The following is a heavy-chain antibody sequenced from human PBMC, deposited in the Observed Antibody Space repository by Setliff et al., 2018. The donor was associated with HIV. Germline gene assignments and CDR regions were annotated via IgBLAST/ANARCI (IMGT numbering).Heavy chain of an antibody. J-gene: IGHJ6*02. V-gene: IGHV4-61*02. CDR2: IYNDGST. CDR3: VGESPLYYYVMDV. Sequence: PSETLSLTCTVSGGSVNGDSHYWSWIRQPAGKVLEWIGRIYNDGSTNYNPSLKSRVTISVATCKNYFSLRLSSVTAADTAVYYWVGESPLYYYVMDVWGQGTTVTVSS. CDR1: GGSVNGDSHY.